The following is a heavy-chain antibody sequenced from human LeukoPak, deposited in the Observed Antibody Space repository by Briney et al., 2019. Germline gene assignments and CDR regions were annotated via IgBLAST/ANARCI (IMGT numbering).Heavy chain of an antibody. Sequence: ASETLSLTCAVSGGSISSSNWWSWVRQPPGKGLEWIGEIYHSGSTNYNPSLKSRVTISVDTSKNQFSLKLSSVTAADTAVYYCARNYYDSSGYYPPGMDVWGQGTTVTVSS. CDR2: IYHSGST. CDR3: ARNYYDSSGYYPPGMDV. D-gene: IGHD3-22*01. V-gene: IGHV4-4*02. CDR1: GGSISSSNW. J-gene: IGHJ6*02.